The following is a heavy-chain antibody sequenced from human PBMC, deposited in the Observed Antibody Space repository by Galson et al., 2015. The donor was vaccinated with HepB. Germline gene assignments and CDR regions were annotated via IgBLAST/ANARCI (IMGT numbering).Heavy chain of an antibody. CDR1: GYLFRGYW. Sequence: QSGAEVKKPGESLKISCKGSGYLFRGYWIGWVRQMPGKGLEWMGIIYAGDSDGRYSPSFQGPVTISVDESINTAFLQWSSLKASDTAMYYCARAYPFDVWGQGTMVTVSS. CDR3: ARAYPFDV. J-gene: IGHJ3*01. V-gene: IGHV5-51*01. D-gene: IGHD2-21*01. CDR2: IYAGDSDG.